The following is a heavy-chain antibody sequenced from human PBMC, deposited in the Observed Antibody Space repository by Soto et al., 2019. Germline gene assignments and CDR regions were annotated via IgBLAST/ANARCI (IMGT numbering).Heavy chain of an antibody. V-gene: IGHV3-23*01. CDR3: AKDLSGGDCP. CDR2: ISGSGAST. CDR1: GFTFRSYT. Sequence: PGGSLRLSCAASGFTFRSYTMHWVRQAPGKGLEWVSAISGSGASTYHADSVKGRLTISRDNSENTLYLQMNSLRVEDTAVYYCAKDLSGGDCPWGQGTLVTVSS. J-gene: IGHJ5*02. D-gene: IGHD2-21*02.